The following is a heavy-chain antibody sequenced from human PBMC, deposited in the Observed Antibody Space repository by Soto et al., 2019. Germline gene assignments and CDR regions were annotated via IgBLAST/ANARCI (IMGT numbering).Heavy chain of an antibody. D-gene: IGHD6-19*01. CDR2: IKQDGNEK. CDR1: GFTFSDYL. Sequence: EVQLVDSGGALVQPGESLRFSCAASGFTFSDYLMTWVRQAPGKGLEWVATIKQDGNEKYYVDSVKGRFTISRDNAKNSLYLQLNALRAEDTAVYYCAIGHWLGKWGQGTLVTVSS. CDR3: AIGHWLGK. J-gene: IGHJ4*02. V-gene: IGHV3-7*01.